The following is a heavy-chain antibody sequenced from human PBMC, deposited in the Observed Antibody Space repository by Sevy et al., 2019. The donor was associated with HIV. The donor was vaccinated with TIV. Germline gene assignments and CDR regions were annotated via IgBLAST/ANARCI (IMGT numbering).Heavy chain of an antibody. D-gene: IGHD3-3*01. CDR3: GNAANIAYMDMGSLTCGNGAIYYSVRARLDYECWSGSYFSRAPWGYKYYAMDV. CDR2: MNPNNGNT. CDR1: GYSFTNFD. Sequence: ASVKVSCKAAGYSFTNFDINWVRQATGQGLEWMGWMNPNNGNTHYAQKFKGRVTMTRSSSANTAYMELSSLTSEGTGTRASGNAANIAYMDMGSLTCGNGAIYYSVRARLDYECWSGSYFSRAPWGYKYYAMDVWGQGTTDTVSS. V-gene: IGHV1-8*01. J-gene: IGHJ6*02.